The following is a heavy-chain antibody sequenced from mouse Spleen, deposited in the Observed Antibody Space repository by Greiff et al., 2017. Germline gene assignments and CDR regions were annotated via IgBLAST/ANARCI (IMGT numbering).Heavy chain of an antibody. CDR2: IWSGGST. CDR3: APSNWDGEWFAY. V-gene: IGHV2-4-1*01. D-gene: IGHD4-1*01. Sequence: QVQLKESGPGLVQPSQSLSITCTVSGFSLTSYGVHWVRQSPGKGLEWLGVIWSGGSTDYNAAFISRLSISKDNSKSQVFFKMNSLQADDTAIYYCAPSNWDGEWFAYWGQGTLVTVSA. J-gene: IGHJ3*01. CDR1: GFSLTSYG.